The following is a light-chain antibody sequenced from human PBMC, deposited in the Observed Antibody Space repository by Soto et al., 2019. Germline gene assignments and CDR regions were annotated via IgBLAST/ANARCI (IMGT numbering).Light chain of an antibody. V-gene: IGKV1-5*03. CDR2: KAS. J-gene: IGKJ1*01. Sequence: DIPMTQSPSTLSASVGDRVTITCRASQSISSWLAWYQQKPGKAPKLLIYKASSLESGVPSRFSGSGSGTEFTLTISSLQPDDFATYYCQQYNSYPWTFGKGTKVAIK. CDR3: QQYNSYPWT. CDR1: QSISSW.